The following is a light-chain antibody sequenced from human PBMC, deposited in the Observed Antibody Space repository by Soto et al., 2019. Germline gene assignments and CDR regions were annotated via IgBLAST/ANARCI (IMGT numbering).Light chain of an antibody. Sequence: DIQMTQSPSSLSASVGDRVTITCRASQSISSYLNWYQQKPGGAPHLLIYAASTLQSGVPSRFSGSGSGTDFKLTISSLQPEDVATYYCQQSYTSSCTFGPGTKVHIK. CDR2: AAS. CDR3: QQSYTSSCT. V-gene: IGKV1-39*01. CDR1: QSISSY. J-gene: IGKJ1*01.